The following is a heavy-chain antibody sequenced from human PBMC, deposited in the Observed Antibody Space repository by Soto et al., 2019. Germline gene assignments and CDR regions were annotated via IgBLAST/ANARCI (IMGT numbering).Heavy chain of an antibody. J-gene: IGHJ4*02. V-gene: IGHV3-30*18. CDR2: ISYYGSNK. CDR1: GFTFSSYG. Sequence: QVQLVESGGGVVQPGRSLRLSCAASGFTFSSYGMHWVRQAPGTGLEGVAVISYYGSNKYSADSVKGRFTISRDKSKNTLYLQMNSLRAEDTGVYYCAKDRGRVVVATPRAYWGQGTLVTVSA. CDR3: AKDRGRVVVATPRAY. D-gene: IGHD2-15*01.